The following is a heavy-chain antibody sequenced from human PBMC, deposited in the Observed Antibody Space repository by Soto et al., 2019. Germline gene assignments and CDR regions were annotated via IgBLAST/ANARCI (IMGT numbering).Heavy chain of an antibody. J-gene: IGHJ6*02. CDR1: GFTFHTYG. V-gene: IGHV3-33*01. CDR2: IWYDGSIK. D-gene: IGHD2-8*02. CDR3: ARIDCTGDNCNPHYHYGMDV. Sequence: QEQLVESGGGVVQPGRSLRLSCAASGFTFHTYGMHWVRQIPGKGLQWVAIIWYDGSIKYYADSVRGRFTISRDNSKNTLYLQMNSLRDEDTAVYYCARIDCTGDNCNPHYHYGMDVWGQGTTVTVSS.